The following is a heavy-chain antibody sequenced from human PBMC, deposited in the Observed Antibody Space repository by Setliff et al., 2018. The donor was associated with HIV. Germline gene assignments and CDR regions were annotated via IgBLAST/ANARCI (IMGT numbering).Heavy chain of an antibody. J-gene: IGHJ4*02. D-gene: IGHD3-22*01. Sequence: SETLSLTCTVSGGSISSGSYYWGWIRQPTGMGLEFIGEMNHRGVIKYLSSLKSRVTMAVDTSKKQFYLKLKSVTAADTAVYYCFLFYDDRSGFYWDWGQGTPVTVSS. CDR1: GGSISSGSYY. CDR3: FLFYDDRSGFYWD. CDR2: MNHRGVI. V-gene: IGHV4-39*07.